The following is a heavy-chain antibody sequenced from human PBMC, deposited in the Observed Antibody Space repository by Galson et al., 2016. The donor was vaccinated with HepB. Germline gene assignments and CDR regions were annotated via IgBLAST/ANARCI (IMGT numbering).Heavy chain of an antibody. CDR3: ARPNRYCSTTSCYDHAFDI. V-gene: IGHV4-39*01. J-gene: IGHJ3*02. CDR2: IYYSGST. CDR1: GGSISTSSYY. Sequence: ETLSLTCTVSGGSISTSSYYWGLIRQPPGKGLEWIGSIYYSGSTYYNPSLRSRVTISVDRSKNQFSLKLASVTAADTAVYYCARPNRYCSTTSCYDHAFDIRGQGTMVTVSS. D-gene: IGHD2-2*01.